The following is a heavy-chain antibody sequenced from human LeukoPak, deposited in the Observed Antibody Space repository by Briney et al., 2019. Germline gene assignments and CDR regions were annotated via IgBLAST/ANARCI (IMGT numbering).Heavy chain of an antibody. CDR3: ARHYCSTTSCYVDY. CDR1: GGSISSYY. D-gene: IGHD2-2*01. J-gene: IGHJ4*02. V-gene: IGHV4-59*08. CDR2: IYYSGST. Sequence: SETLSLTCTVSGGSISSYYWSWIRQPPGKGLEWIGYIYYSGSTNYNPSLKSRVTMSIDTSKNQLSLKVSSVTAVDTALYYCARHYCSTTSCYVDYWGQGTLVTVSS.